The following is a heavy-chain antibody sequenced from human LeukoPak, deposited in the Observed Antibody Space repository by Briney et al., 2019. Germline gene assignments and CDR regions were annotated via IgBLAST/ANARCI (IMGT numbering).Heavy chain of an antibody. D-gene: IGHD4-4*01. J-gene: IGHJ6*02. V-gene: IGHV4-59*01. Sequence: SETLSLTCAVYGGSFSGYYWSWIRQPPGKGLEWIGYIYYSGSTNYNPSLKSRVTISVDTSKNQFSLKLSSVTAADTAVYYCARDTVTNGMDVWGQGTTVTVSS. CDR3: ARDTVTNGMDV. CDR2: IYYSGST. CDR1: GGSFSGYY.